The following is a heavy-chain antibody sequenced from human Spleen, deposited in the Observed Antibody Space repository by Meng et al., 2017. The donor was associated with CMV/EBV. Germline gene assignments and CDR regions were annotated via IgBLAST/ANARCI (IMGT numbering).Heavy chain of an antibody. J-gene: IGHJ4*02. CDR2: IYPNSGGT. D-gene: IGHD3-9*01. CDR1: GYTVTDHY. V-gene: IGHV1-2*02. Sequence: VSCKASGYTVTDHYFHWVRQAPGQGLEWMGWIYPNSGGTHYAQKFQGRLTVTTDTSISTGYMELSSLGSDDTAVYYCARDNDWGPDYWGQGTLVTVSS. CDR3: ARDNDWGPDY.